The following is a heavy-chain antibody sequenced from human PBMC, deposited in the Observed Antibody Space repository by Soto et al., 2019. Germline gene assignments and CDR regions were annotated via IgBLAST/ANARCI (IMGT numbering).Heavy chain of an antibody. V-gene: IGHV4-31*03. CDR2: IYYSGTA. J-gene: IGHJ4*01. CDR1: GGYISSCGYY. CDR3: ARVTIRWYYF. Sequence: TLSLTFTVSGGYISSCGYYWSWVRQQPVKGLEWIGYIYYSGTAEYNPSLESRVAISLYPSKRHFSLRMNSVTAADTAVYYCARVTIRWYYF.